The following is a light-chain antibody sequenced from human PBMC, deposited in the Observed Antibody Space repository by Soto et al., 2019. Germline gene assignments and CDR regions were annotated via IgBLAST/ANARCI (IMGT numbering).Light chain of an antibody. J-gene: IGKJ5*01. CDR1: QTVRDN. V-gene: IGKV3D-15*01. CDR2: GAT. CDR3: QQSYSTPIT. Sequence: EVVMTQSPATLSVSPGERATLSCRASQTVRDNLGWYQQKPGQPPRLLIYGATTRATGIPARFSGTGSGTDFTLTISSLQPEDFATYYCQQSYSTPITFGQGTRLEIK.